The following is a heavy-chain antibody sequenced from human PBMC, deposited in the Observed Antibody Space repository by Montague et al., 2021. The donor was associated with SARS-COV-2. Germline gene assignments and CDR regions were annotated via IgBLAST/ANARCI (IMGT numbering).Heavy chain of an antibody. CDR1: GGSISTTSYY. J-gene: IGHJ6*02. Sequence: SETLSLTCTVSGGSISTTSYYWGWLRPPPGKGLEWIASIFYSGTTYYNPSLRSRVTISVQTSKNQFSLTVASVTAADTAIYYCASEFKKSYAMDDWGQGTTVIVSS. CDR3: ASEFKKSYAMDD. CDR2: IFYSGTT. V-gene: IGHV4-39*07.